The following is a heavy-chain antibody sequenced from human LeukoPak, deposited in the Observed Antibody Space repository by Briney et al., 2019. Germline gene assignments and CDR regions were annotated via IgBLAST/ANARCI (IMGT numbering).Heavy chain of an antibody. V-gene: IGHV3-30*02. CDR1: GFTFSSYG. J-gene: IGHJ5*01. CDR2: IRYDGITK. CDR3: AKVYEYGDNDWFDS. Sequence: PGGSLRLSCGASGFTFSSYGMHWVRQAPGKGLEWVAFIRYDGITKNYADSVKGRFTISRENSKNTLYLQMNSLRGEDTAVYYCAKVYEYGDNDWFDSWGQGTLVTVSS. D-gene: IGHD4-17*01.